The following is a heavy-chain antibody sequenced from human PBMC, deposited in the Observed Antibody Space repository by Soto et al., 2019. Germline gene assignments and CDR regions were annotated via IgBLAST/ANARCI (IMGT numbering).Heavy chain of an antibody. J-gene: IGHJ6*02. D-gene: IGHD1-7*01. V-gene: IGHV3-30*18. CDR2: ISYDGSNK. CDR1: GFTFSSYG. CDR3: AKDITGTTIYYYYYGMDV. Sequence: QAVGSLRLSCAASGFTFSSYGMHWVRQAPGKGLEWVAVISYDGSNKYYADSVKGRFTISRDNSKNTLYLQMNSLRAEDTAVYYCAKDITGTTIYYYYYGMDVWGQGTTVTVSS.